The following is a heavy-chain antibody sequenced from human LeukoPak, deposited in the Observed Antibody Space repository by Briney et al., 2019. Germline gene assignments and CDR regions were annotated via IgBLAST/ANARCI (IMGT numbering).Heavy chain of an antibody. CDR3: ARGPYCSSTSCYGKYSGSYYGGDAFDI. CDR2: IYTSGST. CDR1: GDSITSDY. D-gene: IGHD2-2*01. Sequence: SETLSLTCIVSGDSITSDYWSWIRQSPGKGLEWIGRIYTSGSTNYNPSLKSRVTISVDTSKNQFSLKLSSVTAADTAVYYCARGPYCSSTSCYGKYSGSYYGGDAFDIWGQGTMVTVSS. J-gene: IGHJ3*02. V-gene: IGHV4-4*08.